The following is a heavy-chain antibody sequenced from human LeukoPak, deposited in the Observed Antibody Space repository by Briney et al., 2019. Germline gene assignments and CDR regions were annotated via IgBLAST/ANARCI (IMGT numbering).Heavy chain of an antibody. CDR1: GGSISSGGYY. V-gene: IGHV4-31*03. D-gene: IGHD3-3*01. CDR2: IYYSGST. Sequence: SETLPLTCTVSGGSISSGGYYWSWIRQHPGKGLEWIGYIYYSGSTYYNPSLKSRVTISVDTSKNQFSLKLSSVTAADTAVYYCARRVTDFWSGYYTNDHLDYWGQGTLVTVSS. CDR3: ARRVTDFWSGYYTNDHLDY. J-gene: IGHJ4*02.